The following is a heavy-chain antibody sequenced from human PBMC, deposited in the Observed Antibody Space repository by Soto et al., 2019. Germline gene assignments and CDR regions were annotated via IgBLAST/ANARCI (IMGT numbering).Heavy chain of an antibody. Sequence: GXAVKVSCNASGYTLTGYYVDWVRQAPGQGLEWMGWINPNSGGTNYAQKFQCRVTMTRDTSISTAYMELSRLRSDDTAVYYCARDPLIVAKITSPDWFDPCGQGTLVTVSS. D-gene: IGHD5-12*01. J-gene: IGHJ5*02. CDR2: INPNSGGT. CDR3: ARDPLIVAKITSPDWFDP. V-gene: IGHV1-2*02. CDR1: GYTLTGYY.